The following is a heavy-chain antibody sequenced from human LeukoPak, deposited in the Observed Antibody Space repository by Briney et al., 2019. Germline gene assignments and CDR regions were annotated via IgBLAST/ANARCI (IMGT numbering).Heavy chain of an antibody. CDR1: GFAFSNYD. D-gene: IGHD5-18*01. Sequence: PGGSLRLSCVASGFAFSNYDMHWVRQATGRGLEWVYSGSVKGRFTISRENAKNSLYLLMSSLRAEDTAMYYCARQNTPHGNFDYWGQGTLVTVSS. CDR3: ARQNTPHGNFDY. J-gene: IGHJ4*02. V-gene: IGHV3-13*01.